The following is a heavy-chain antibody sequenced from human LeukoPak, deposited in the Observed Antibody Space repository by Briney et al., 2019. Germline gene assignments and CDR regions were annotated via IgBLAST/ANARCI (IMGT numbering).Heavy chain of an antibody. D-gene: IGHD5-18*01. V-gene: IGHV3-21*04. CDR3: AGLWGYSYDGGLWTIDY. J-gene: IGHJ4*02. CDR2: ISSSSSYI. Sequence: GGSLRLSCAASGFTFSSYSMNWVRQAPGKGLEWVSSISSSSSYIYYADSVKGRFTISRDNAKNSLYLQMNSLRAEDTAVYYCAGLWGYSYDGGLWTIDYWGQGTLVTVSS. CDR1: GFTFSSYS.